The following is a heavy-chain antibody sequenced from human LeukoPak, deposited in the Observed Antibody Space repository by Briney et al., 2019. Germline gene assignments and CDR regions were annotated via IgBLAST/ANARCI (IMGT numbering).Heavy chain of an antibody. V-gene: IGHV3-49*04. Sequence: GGSLRLSCAASGFTFSSYSMNWVRQAPGKGLEWVGLIRNKAYRGTTEYAASVKGRFTISRDDSKSVAYLQMSSLKTEDTAVYYCTKGWYGIDSWGQGSLVTVSS. D-gene: IGHD6-13*01. CDR3: TKGWYGIDS. CDR1: GFTFSSYS. CDR2: IRNKAYRGTT. J-gene: IGHJ4*02.